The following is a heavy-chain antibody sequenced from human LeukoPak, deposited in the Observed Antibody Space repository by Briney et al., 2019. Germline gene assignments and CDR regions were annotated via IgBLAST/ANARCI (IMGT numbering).Heavy chain of an antibody. CDR1: GYNFTNYW. CDR2: LYPGDSHT. D-gene: IGHD3-10*01. V-gene: IGHV5-51*01. CDR3: ARLTMALMDV. J-gene: IGHJ6*03. Sequence: GESLKISCKGSGYNFTNYWIAWVRPVPGKGLEWMGILYPGDSHTTYSPSFQCQVTISADKSINTAYLQCSSMNASDSAIYYCARLTMALMDVWGKGTTVIVSS.